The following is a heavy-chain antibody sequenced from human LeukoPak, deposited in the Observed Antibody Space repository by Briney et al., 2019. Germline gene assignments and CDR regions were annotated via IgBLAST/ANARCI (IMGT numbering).Heavy chain of an antibody. Sequence: PGGSLRLSCAASGFTFSSYGMHWVRQAPGKGLEWVAVISYDGSNKYYADSVKGRFTISRDNSKNTLYLQMNSLRAEDTAVYYCARQIAGGYNSGPGDWGQGTLVTVSS. V-gene: IGHV3-30*03. J-gene: IGHJ4*02. D-gene: IGHD6-19*01. CDR2: ISYDGSNK. CDR3: ARQIAGGYNSGPGD. CDR1: GFTFSSYG.